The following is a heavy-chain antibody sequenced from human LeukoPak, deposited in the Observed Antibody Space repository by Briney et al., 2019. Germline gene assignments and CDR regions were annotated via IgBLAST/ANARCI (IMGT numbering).Heavy chain of an antibody. CDR1: GYTFTSYY. CDR2: INPSGGST. D-gene: IGHD4-17*01. J-gene: IGHJ4*02. Sequence: ASVKVSCKASGYTFTSYYMHWVRQAPGQGLEWMGIINPSGGSTSYAQKFQGRVTMTRDTSTSTVYMELSSLRSEDTAVYYCARPGIYGDYEYYFDYWGQGTLVTVFS. V-gene: IGHV1-46*01. CDR3: ARPGIYGDYEYYFDY.